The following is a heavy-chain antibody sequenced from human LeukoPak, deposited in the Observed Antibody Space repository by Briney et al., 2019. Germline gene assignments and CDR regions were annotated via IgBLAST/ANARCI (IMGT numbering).Heavy chain of an antibody. V-gene: IGHV1-2*02. CDR2: INPKTDET. CDR1: GYTLSVYY. D-gene: IGHD4-23*01. CDR3: ARGPHYGRNSGSLY. Sequence: GASVKVSCKASGYTLSVYYMHWVRQVPGQGLEWMGWINPKTDETNYAQKFQGKVTMTRDTSISTVYMELNSLRSDDTAVYFCARGPHYGRNSGSLYWGQGTLVTVSA. J-gene: IGHJ4*02.